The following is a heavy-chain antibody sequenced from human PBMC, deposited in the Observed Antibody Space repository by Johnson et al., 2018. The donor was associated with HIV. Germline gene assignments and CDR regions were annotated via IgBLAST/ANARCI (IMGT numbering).Heavy chain of an antibody. J-gene: IGHJ3*01. CDR3: AREDTPFGSPHEGDPFDV. Sequence: VQLVESGGGFVQPGGSLRLSCVASGFNFRTYDMHWVRQAPGKGLEWVSAIGTLSDTFYPDSVKGRFTVSRENAKNSLYHQMNSLRAEDTAVYFCAREDTPFGSPHEGDPFDVWGQGTLVTVSS. CDR1: GFNFRTYD. CDR2: IGTLSDT. V-gene: IGHV3-13*01. D-gene: IGHD3-16*01.